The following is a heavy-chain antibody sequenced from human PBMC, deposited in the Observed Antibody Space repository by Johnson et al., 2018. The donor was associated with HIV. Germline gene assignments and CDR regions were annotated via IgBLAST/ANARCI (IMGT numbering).Heavy chain of an antibody. Sequence: QVQLVESGGGVVQPGRSLRLSCAASGYTFSSYAMHWVRQAPGKGLEWVAVISYDANNKYYADSVKGRFTISRDNSKNTLYLQMNSLRAEDTAVYYCARALVDDAFDIWGQGTMVTVSS. D-gene: IGHD1-26*01. CDR1: GYTFSSYA. CDR2: ISYDANNK. V-gene: IGHV3-30-3*01. CDR3: ARALVDDAFDI. J-gene: IGHJ3*02.